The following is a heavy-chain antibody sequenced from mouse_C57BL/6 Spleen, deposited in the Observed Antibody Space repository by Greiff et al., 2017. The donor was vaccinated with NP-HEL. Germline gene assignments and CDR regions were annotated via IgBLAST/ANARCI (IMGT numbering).Heavy chain of an antibody. V-gene: IGHV1-72*01. CDR3: ARGGDYGDFDY. Sequence: QVQLQQPGAELVKPGASVKLSCKASGYTFTSYWMHWVKQRPGRGLEWIGRIDPNSGGTKYNEKFKSKATLTLDKPSSTAYMQISSLTSEDSAVYYCARGGDYGDFDYWGQGTTLTVSS. D-gene: IGHD2-4*01. CDR1: GYTFTSYW. J-gene: IGHJ2*01. CDR2: IDPNSGGT.